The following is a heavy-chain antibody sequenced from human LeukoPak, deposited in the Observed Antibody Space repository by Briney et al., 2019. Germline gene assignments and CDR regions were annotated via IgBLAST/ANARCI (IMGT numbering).Heavy chain of an antibody. V-gene: IGHV3-11*01. CDR3: ACPVTTTVVHGVDY. D-gene: IGHD4-23*01. CDR1: GFTFSDYY. J-gene: IGHJ4*02. CDR2: ISSSGSTI. Sequence: GGSLRLSCAASGFTFSDYYMSWIRQAPGKGLEWVSYISSSGSTIYYADSVKGRFTISRDNAKNSLYLQMNSLRAEDTAVYYCACPVTTTVVHGVDYWGQGTLVTVSS.